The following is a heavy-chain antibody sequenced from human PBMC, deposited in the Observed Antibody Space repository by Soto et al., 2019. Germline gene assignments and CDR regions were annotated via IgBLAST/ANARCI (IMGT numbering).Heavy chain of an antibody. Sequence: GRSLRLSCAASGFTLSTYTMHWVRQAPGKGLEWVSSISSSSSDIYYADSVKGRFTISRDNAKNSLYLQMNSLRAEDTAVYYCARTQYYYDSSGYYLIPFFDYWGQGTLDTVSS. D-gene: IGHD3-22*01. CDR2: ISSSSSDI. CDR1: GFTLSTYT. V-gene: IGHV3-21*01. J-gene: IGHJ4*02. CDR3: ARTQYYYDSSGYYLIPFFDY.